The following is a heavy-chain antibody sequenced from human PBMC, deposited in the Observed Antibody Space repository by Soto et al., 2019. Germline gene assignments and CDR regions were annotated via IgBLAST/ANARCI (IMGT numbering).Heavy chain of an antibody. V-gene: IGHV3-7*03. J-gene: IGHJ5*02. CDR2: IDQDGSAT. Sequence: VQLVESGGALVQPGGSLRLSCAASGLVFKTYWVEWVRQAPGKGLEWVASIDQDGSATYYAESVKGRFTISRDNAADSAHLHMNSLRVGDTAIYYCATPGSYSGGTWGQGTLVTVTS. CDR1: GLVFKTYW. CDR3: ATPGSYSGGT. D-gene: IGHD3-10*01.